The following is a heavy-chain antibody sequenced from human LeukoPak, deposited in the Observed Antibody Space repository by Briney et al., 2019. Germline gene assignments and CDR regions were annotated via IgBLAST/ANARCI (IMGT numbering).Heavy chain of an antibody. CDR1: GYSISSGYY. CDR2: IYHSGST. D-gene: IGHD3-22*01. CDR3: ARVGGYSQYYFDY. Sequence: NPSEALSLTCTVSGYSISSGYYWGWIRQPPGKGLEWIGSIYHSGSTYYNPSLKSRVTISVDTSKNQFSLKLSSVTAADTAVYYCARVGGYSQYYFDYWGQGTLVTVSS. V-gene: IGHV4-38-2*02. J-gene: IGHJ4*02.